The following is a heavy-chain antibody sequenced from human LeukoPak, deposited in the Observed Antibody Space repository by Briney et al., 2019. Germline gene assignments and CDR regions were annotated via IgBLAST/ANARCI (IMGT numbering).Heavy chain of an antibody. CDR2: ISGDGGST. D-gene: IGHD4-23*01. V-gene: IGHV3-43*02. CDR3: AKDEDYGGNPYYYGMDV. J-gene: IGHJ6*02. Sequence: GGSLRLSCAASGFTFDDYAMHWVRQAPGKGLEWVSLISGDGGSTYYADSVKGRFTISRDNSKNSLYLQMNGLRTEDTALYYCAKDEDYGGNPYYYGMDVWGQGTTVTVSS. CDR1: GFTFDDYA.